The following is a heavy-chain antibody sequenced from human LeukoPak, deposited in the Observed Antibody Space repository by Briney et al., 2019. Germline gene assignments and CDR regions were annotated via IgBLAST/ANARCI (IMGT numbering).Heavy chain of an antibody. D-gene: IGHD6-6*01. CDR1: GGSISSYY. V-gene: IGHV4-4*07. CDR3: ARDQGSIAARPAHYYYMDV. J-gene: IGHJ6*03. CDR2: VYTSGST. Sequence: SETLSLTCTVSGGSISSYYWSWIRQPAGKGLEWIGRVYTSGSTNYNPSLKSRVTMSVDTSKNQFSLKLSSVTAADTAVYYCARDQGSIAARPAHYYYMDVWGKGTTVTVSS.